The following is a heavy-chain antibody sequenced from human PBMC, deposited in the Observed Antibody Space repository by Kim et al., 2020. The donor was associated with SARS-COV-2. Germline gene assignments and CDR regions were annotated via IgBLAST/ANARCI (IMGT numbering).Heavy chain of an antibody. CDR1: GGSISSYY. Sequence: SETLSLTCTVSGGSISSYYWSWIRQPPGKGLEWIGYIYYSGSTNYNPSLKSRVTISVDTSKNQFSLKLSSVTAADTAVYYCPRVREWLDAWFDPWGQGT. CDR2: IYYSGST. J-gene: IGHJ5*02. V-gene: IGHV4-59*01. D-gene: IGHD6-19*01. CDR3: PRVREWLDAWFDP.